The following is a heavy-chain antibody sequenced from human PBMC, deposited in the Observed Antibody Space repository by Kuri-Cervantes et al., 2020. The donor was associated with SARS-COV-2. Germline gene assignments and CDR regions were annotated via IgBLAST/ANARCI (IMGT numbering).Heavy chain of an antibody. D-gene: IGHD1-1*01. CDR1: GYTFTGYY. V-gene: IGHV1-2*04. Sequence: ASVKVSCKASGYTFTGYYMHWVRQAPGQGLEWMGWINPNSGGTNYAQKFQGWVTMTRDTSISTAYMELSRLRSDDTAVYYCARGRGGTPHSPGGFWGQGTLVTVSS. J-gene: IGHJ4*02. CDR2: INPNSGGT. CDR3: ARGRGGTPHSPGGF.